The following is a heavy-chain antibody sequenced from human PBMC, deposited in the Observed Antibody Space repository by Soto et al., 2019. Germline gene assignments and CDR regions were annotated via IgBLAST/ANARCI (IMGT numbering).Heavy chain of an antibody. Sequence: QVQLVQSGAEVKKPGSSVKVSCKASGGTFSSYAISWVRQAPGQGLEWMGGIIPIFGTANYAQKFQGRVTITADESTSTAYMELSSLRSEDTAVYYCASLDYDYVWGSEPCYYYYGMDVWGQGTTVTVSS. V-gene: IGHV1-69*12. CDR2: IIPIFGTA. J-gene: IGHJ6*02. CDR3: ASLDYDYVWGSEPCYYYYGMDV. D-gene: IGHD3-16*01. CDR1: GGTFSSYA.